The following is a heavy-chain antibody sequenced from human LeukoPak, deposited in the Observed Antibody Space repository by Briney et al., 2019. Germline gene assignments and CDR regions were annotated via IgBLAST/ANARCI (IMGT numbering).Heavy chain of an antibody. CDR1: SGSFSGYY. J-gene: IGHJ3*02. CDR2: INHSGST. CDR3: ARVNVDYGPSAFDI. D-gene: IGHD4-17*01. Sequence: PSETLSLTCAVYSGSFSGYYWSWIRQPPGKGLEWIGEINHSGSTNYNPSLKSRVTISVDTSKNQFSLKLSSVTAADTAVYYCARVNVDYGPSAFDIWGQGTMVTVSS. V-gene: IGHV4-34*01.